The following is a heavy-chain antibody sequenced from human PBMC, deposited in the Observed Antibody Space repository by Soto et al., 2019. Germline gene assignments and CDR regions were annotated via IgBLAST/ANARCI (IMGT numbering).Heavy chain of an antibody. CDR1: GGSFSGYY. CDR3: ARDYGSGSYWLYYFDY. V-gene: IGHV4-34*01. D-gene: IGHD3-10*01. J-gene: IGHJ4*02. CDR2: INHSGST. Sequence: SETLSLTCAVYGGSFSGYYWSWIRQPPGKGLEWIGEINHSGSTNYNPSLKSRVTISVDTSKNQFSLKLSSVTAADTAVYYCARDYGSGSYWLYYFDYWGPGTLVTVSS.